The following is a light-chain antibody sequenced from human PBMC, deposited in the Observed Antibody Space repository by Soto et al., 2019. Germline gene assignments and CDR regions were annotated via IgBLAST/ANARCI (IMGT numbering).Light chain of an antibody. V-gene: IGKV3-15*01. CDR3: QQYENWPQLT. Sequence: EIVLTQSPGTLSLSPGDRATLSCRASQSVGGDLAWYQQKPGQAPRLLIYGASSRAPGIPDRFSGSGSGTEFTLTISSLQSEDSAVYYCQQYENWPQLTFGGGTKVDIK. CDR2: GAS. CDR1: QSVGGD. J-gene: IGKJ4*01.